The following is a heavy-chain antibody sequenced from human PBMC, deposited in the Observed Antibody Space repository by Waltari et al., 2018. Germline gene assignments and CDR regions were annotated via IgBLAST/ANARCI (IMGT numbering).Heavy chain of an antibody. J-gene: IGHJ5*02. CDR1: GGSISSHY. V-gene: IGHV4-59*11. Sequence: QVQLQESGPGLVKPSETLSLTCTVSGGSISSHYWSWIRQPPGQGLEWIGYIYYSGSTNYNPSLKSRVTISVDTSKNQFSLKLSSVTAADTAVYYCAREGCSGGSCYSIGWFDPWGQGTLVTVSS. CDR2: IYYSGST. D-gene: IGHD2-15*01. CDR3: AREGCSGGSCYSIGWFDP.